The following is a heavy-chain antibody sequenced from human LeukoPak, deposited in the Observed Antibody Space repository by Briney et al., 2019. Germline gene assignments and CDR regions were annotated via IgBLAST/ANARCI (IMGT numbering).Heavy chain of an antibody. V-gene: IGHV4-59*12. D-gene: IGHD2-2*01. CDR2: IYYSGST. CDR1: GGSISSYY. J-gene: IGHJ4*02. Sequence: SETLSLTCTVSGGSISSYYWSWIRQPPGKGLEWIGYIYYSGSTNYNPSLRSRLTMSVDTSKNQFSLKLNSVTAADTAVYYCARVRGCSTTSCYPAVDYWGQGTLVTVSS. CDR3: ARVRGCSTTSCYPAVDY.